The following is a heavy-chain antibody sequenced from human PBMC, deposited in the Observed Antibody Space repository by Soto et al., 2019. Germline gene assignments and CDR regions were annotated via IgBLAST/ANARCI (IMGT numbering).Heavy chain of an antibody. CDR1: GFAFGDYA. Sequence: SLRLSCTTSGFAFGDYAMSWFRLAPGKGLEWVGLVRNINYGETTEYAASVRGRFTISRDNSRSIAYLQMNSLTSEDTGVYYCARYTYTSRYSYYGMDVWGHGTTVTVSS. CDR3: ARYTYTSRYSYYGMDV. J-gene: IGHJ6*02. V-gene: IGHV3-49*03. D-gene: IGHD6-13*01. CDR2: VRNINYGETT.